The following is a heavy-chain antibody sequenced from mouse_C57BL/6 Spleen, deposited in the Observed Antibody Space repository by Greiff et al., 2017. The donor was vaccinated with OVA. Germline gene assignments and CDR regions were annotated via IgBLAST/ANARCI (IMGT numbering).Heavy chain of an antibody. J-gene: IGHJ3*01. CDR3: ARGYYDYGFAY. CDR2: ISDGGSYT. CDR1: GFTFSSYA. D-gene: IGHD2-4*01. Sequence: EVQRVESGGGLVKPGGSLKLSCAASGFTFSSYAMSWVRQTPEKRLEWVATISDGGSYTYYPDNVKGRFTISRDNAKNNLYLQMSHLKSEDTAMYYCARGYYDYGFAYWGQGTLVTVSA. V-gene: IGHV5-4*01.